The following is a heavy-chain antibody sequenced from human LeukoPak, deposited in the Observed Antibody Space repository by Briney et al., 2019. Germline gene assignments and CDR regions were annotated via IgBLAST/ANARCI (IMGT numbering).Heavy chain of an antibody. D-gene: IGHD1-1*01. CDR2: IYYSGSV. CDR1: GFTFSNYA. J-gene: IGHJ4*02. V-gene: IGHV4-30-2*03. CDR3: ARRVTTSGNFFDN. Sequence: LRLSCAASGFTFSNYAMTWVRQAPGKGLEWIGSIYYSGSVNNNPSLQSRVTISVDTSRNQFSLKLTSVTAADTAVYYCARRVTTSGNFFDNWGPGTLVIVSS.